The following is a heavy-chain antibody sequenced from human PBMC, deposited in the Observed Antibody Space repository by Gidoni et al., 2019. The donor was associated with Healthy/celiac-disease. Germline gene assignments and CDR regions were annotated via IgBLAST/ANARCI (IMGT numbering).Heavy chain of an antibody. CDR3: ARHPVDTAMVDY. V-gene: IGHV4-39*01. CDR2: IYYSGST. D-gene: IGHD5-18*01. Sequence: KGLEWIGSIYYSGSTYYNPSLKSRVTISVDTSKNQFSLKLSSVTAADTAVYYCARHPVDTAMVDYWGQGTLVTVSS. J-gene: IGHJ4*02.